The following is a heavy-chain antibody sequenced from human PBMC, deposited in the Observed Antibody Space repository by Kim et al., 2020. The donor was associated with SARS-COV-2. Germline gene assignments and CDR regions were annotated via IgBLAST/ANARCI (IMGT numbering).Heavy chain of an antibody. CDR2: GNT. Sequence: GNTNYAQKLQGRVTMTTDTSTSTAYMGLRSLRSDDTAVYYCARDRSPHHYWGQGTLVTVSS. CDR3: ARDRSPHHY. V-gene: IGHV1-18*01. J-gene: IGHJ4*02.